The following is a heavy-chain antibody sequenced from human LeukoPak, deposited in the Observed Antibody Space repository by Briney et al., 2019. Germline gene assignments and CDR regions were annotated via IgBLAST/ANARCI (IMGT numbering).Heavy chain of an antibody. J-gene: IGHJ6*03. CDR2: INPNSGGT. V-gene: IGHV1-2*02. D-gene: IGHD3-10*01. Sequence: ASVKVSCKASGYTFTGYYMHWVRPAPGQGLEWMGWINPNSGGTNYAQKFQGRVTMTRDTSISTAYMELSSLRSEDTAVYYCARGLMVRGVISEYYYMDVWGKGTTVTISS. CDR1: GYTFTGYY. CDR3: ARGLMVRGVISEYYYMDV.